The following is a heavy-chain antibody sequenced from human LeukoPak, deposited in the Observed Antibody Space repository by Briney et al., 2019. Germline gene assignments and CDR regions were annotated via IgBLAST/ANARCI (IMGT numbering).Heavy chain of an antibody. CDR3: AKWGDYDVLTGYYVSGY. Sequence: GGSLRLSCAASGFTFSNYAMSWVRQAPGKGLEWVSAITGSGGNTYYADSVKGRFTISRDNSKNTVFLQMNSLRAEDTAVYYCAKWGDYDVLTGYYVSGYWGQGTLVTVSP. J-gene: IGHJ4*02. D-gene: IGHD3-9*01. V-gene: IGHV3-23*01. CDR1: GFTFSNYA. CDR2: ITGSGGNT.